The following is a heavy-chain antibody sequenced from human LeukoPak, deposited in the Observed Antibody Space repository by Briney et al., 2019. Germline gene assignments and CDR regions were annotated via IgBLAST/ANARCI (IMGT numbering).Heavy chain of an antibody. J-gene: IGHJ4*02. CDR1: GGTFSSYA. CDR3: ARVPYSSGWFTPKYYFDY. CDR2: IIPIFGTA. D-gene: IGHD6-19*01. V-gene: IGHV1-69*13. Sequence: ASVTVSCTASGGTFSSYAISWVRQAPGQGLEWMGGIIPIFGTANYAQKFQGRVTITADESTSTAYMELSSLRSEDTAVYYCARVPYSSGWFTPKYYFDYWGQGTLVTVSS.